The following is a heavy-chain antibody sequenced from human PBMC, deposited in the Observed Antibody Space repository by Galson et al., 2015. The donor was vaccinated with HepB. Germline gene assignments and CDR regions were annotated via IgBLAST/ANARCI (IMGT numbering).Heavy chain of an antibody. D-gene: IGHD3-22*01. V-gene: IGHV1-3*01. Sequence: SVKVSCKASGYTFTSYAMHWVRQAPGQRLEWMGWINAGNGNTKYSQKFQGRVTITRDTSASTAYMELSSLRSEDTAVYYCARDRVDDSSGYSQYYFGYWGQGTLVTVSS. CDR2: INAGNGNT. CDR1: GYTFTSYA. J-gene: IGHJ4*02. CDR3: ARDRVDDSSGYSQYYFGY.